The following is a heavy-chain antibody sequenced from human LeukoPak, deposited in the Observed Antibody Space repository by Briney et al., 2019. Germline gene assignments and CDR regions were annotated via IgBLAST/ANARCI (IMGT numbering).Heavy chain of an antibody. CDR1: GYTFTGYY. Sequence: ASVKVSCKASGYTFTGYYMHWVRQAPGQGLEWMGRINPNSGGTNYAQKCQGRVTMTRDTSISTAYMEQSRLRSDDTAVYYCAILTYYYDSSGYFTTFDYWGQGTLVTVSS. CDR3: AILTYYYDSSGYFTTFDY. J-gene: IGHJ4*02. V-gene: IGHV1-2*06. D-gene: IGHD3-22*01. CDR2: INPNSGGT.